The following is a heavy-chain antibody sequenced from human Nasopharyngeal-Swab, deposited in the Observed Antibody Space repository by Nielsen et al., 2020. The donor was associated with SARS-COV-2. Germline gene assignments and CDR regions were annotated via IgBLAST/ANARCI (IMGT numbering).Heavy chain of an antibody. D-gene: IGHD2-2*01. CDR3: ARVIWDCSSTSCTYYYYYYMDV. CDR2: ISSSGSTI. Sequence: GESLKISCAASGFTFSDYYMSRIRQAPGKGLEWVSYISSSGSTIYYADSVKGRFTISRDNAKNSLYLQMNSLRAEDTAVYYCARVIWDCSSTSCTYYYYYYMDVWGKGTTVTVSS. V-gene: IGHV3-11*01. CDR1: GFTFSDYY. J-gene: IGHJ6*03.